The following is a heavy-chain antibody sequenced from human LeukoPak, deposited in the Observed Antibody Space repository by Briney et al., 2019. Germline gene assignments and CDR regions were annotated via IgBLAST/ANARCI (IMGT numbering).Heavy chain of an antibody. J-gene: IGHJ5*02. CDR3: ARDGFGSTWATAWFDP. D-gene: IGHD6-13*01. CDR1: GDSVSSNSAA. V-gene: IGHV6-1*01. Sequence: SQTLSLTCAISGDSVSSNSAAWNWIRQSPSRGLEWLGRTFYRSKLFEDYAVSVKSRITINPDTSKNQFSLQLNSVTPEDTAVYYCARDGFGSTWATAWFDPWGQGTLVTVSS. CDR2: TFYRSKLFE.